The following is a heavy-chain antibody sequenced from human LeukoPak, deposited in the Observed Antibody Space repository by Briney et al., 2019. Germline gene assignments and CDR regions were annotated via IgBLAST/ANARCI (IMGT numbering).Heavy chain of an antibody. CDR3: ARENEAAALDLA. CDR1: GFTFSIYW. D-gene: IGHD6-6*01. Sequence: GGSLRLSCAASGFTFSIYWMSWVRQAPGKGLEWVSYISSSSSTIYYADSVKGRFTISRDNAKNSLYLQMNSLRAEDTAVYYCARENEAAALDLAGGQGTLVTVSS. CDR2: ISSSSSTI. J-gene: IGHJ4*02. V-gene: IGHV3-48*01.